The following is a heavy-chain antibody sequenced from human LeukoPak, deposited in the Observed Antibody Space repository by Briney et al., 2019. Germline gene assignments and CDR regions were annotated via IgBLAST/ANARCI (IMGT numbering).Heavy chain of an antibody. CDR3: ARDQTFYGSGSYGY. J-gene: IGHJ4*02. Sequence: GRSLRLSCAASGFTFSSYSMNWVRQAPGKGLEWVSSISSSSSYIYYADSVKGRFTISRDNAKNSLYLQMNSLRAEDTAVYYCARDQTFYGSGSYGYWGQGTLVTVSS. D-gene: IGHD3-10*01. V-gene: IGHV3-21*01. CDR2: ISSSSSYI. CDR1: GFTFSSYS.